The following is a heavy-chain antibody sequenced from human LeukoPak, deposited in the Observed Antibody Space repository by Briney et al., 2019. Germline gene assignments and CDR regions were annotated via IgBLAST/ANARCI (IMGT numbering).Heavy chain of an antibody. CDR1: GDSISTYY. CDR3: ARLVYDSRGYYFDY. CDR2: IRYSGRA. J-gene: IGHJ4*02. V-gene: IGHV4-59*08. Sequence: SETLSLTCTVSGDSISTYYWSWIRQPPGKGLEWIGYIRYSGRANYNPYLRSRVTISIDTSKNQFSLKLSSVTAADTAVYHCARLVYDSRGYYFDYWGQGTLVTVSS. D-gene: IGHD3-22*01.